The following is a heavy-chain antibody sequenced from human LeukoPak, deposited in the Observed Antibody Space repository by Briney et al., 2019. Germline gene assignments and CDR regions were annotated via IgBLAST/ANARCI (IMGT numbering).Heavy chain of an antibody. CDR3: ARDSTSGGFDY. Sequence: GGSLRLSCAASGFTFSDHYMSWIRQAPGKGLEWVSHISSSCFNTYYADSARGRFTISRDNPRKSLYLQMNSLRAEDTAVYYCARDSTSGGFDYWGQGTLVTVSS. J-gene: IGHJ4*02. D-gene: IGHD3-10*01. CDR2: ISSSCFNT. CDR1: GFTFSDHY. V-gene: IGHV3-11*04.